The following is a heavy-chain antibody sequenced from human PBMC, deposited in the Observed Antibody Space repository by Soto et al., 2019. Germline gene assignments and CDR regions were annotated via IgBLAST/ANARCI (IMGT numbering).Heavy chain of an antibody. D-gene: IGHD1-26*01. Sequence: GGSLRLSCAASGFTFSSYSMNWVRQAPGKGLEWVSSISSSSSYIYYADSVKGRFTISRDNAKNSLYLQMNSLRAEDTAVYYCARAGSYYHDAFDIWGQGTMVTVSS. V-gene: IGHV3-21*01. CDR3: ARAGSYYHDAFDI. J-gene: IGHJ3*02. CDR1: GFTFSSYS. CDR2: ISSSSSYI.